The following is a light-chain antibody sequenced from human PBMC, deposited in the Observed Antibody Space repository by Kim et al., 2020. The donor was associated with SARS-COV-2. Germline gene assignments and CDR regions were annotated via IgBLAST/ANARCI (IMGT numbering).Light chain of an antibody. J-gene: IGLJ3*02. CDR3: QSYDDNIWV. CDR1: SGSIVSDF. Sequence: NFMLTQSHSVSQSPVKTVIISCTRSSGSIVSDFVQWFQQRPGSSPTTVIYEDHKRPSGVPDRFSGSVDSSSNSASLTISGLRAEDEADYYCQSYDDNIWVFGGGTKVTVL. CDR2: EDH. V-gene: IGLV6-57*01.